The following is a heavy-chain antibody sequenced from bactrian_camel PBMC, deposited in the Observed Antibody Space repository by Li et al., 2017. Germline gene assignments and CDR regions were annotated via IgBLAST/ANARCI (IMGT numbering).Heavy chain of an antibody. CDR2: IYTGGGDG. CDR3: ARTPATLD. CDR1: YTRRPNY. Sequence: VQLVESGGGSVQAGGSLRLSCSYTRRPNYVTWFRQGPGNGREGVAGIYTGGGDGYYADAVKGRFTISHDNAKNMVYLQMSRLRHEDTARYYCARTPATLDCGQGTQVTVS. V-gene: IGHV3S40*01. J-gene: IGHJ4*01. D-gene: IGHD4*01.